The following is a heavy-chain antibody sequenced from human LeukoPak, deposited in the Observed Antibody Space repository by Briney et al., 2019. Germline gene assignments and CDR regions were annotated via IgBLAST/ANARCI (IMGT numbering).Heavy chain of an antibody. Sequence: PSETLSLTCAVYGGSFSGYYWSWIRQPPGKGLEWIGEINHSGSTNYNPSLKSRVTISVDTSKNQFSLKLSSVTAADTAVYYCARGVVATIKYAFDIWGQGTIVTVSS. J-gene: IGHJ3*02. CDR2: INHSGST. D-gene: IGHD5-12*01. V-gene: IGHV4-34*01. CDR1: GGSFSGYY. CDR3: ARGVVATIKYAFDI.